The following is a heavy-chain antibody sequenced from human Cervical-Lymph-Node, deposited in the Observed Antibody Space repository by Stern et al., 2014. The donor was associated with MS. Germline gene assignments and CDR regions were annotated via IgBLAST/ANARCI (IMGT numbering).Heavy chain of an antibody. Sequence: QMQLVQSGAEVKRPGASVKVSCKASGYTFTGDYIHWGRQVPGKGFEWMGLINPKSGGTNYAQKFQGWITMTRDTSINTAYMELSGLTFDDTAVYYCARGDIVAHYWGQGTLVTVSS. D-gene: IGHD2-15*01. V-gene: IGHV1-2*04. J-gene: IGHJ4*02. CDR3: ARGDIVAHY. CDR2: INPKSGGT. CDR1: GYTFTGDY.